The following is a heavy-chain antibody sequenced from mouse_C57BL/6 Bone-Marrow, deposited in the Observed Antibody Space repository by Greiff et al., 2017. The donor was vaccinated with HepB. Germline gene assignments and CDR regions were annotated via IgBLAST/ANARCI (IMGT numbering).Heavy chain of an antibody. CDR3: ARRSSFMDY. D-gene: IGHD1-1*01. V-gene: IGHV5-12*01. Sequence: EVQGVESGGGLVQPGGSLKLSCAASGFTFSDYYMYWVRQTPEKRLEWVAYISNGGGSTYYPDTVKGRFTISRGNAKNTLYLQMSRLKSEDTAMYYCARRSSFMDYWGQGTSVTVSS. CDR2: ISNGGGST. CDR1: GFTFSDYY. J-gene: IGHJ4*01.